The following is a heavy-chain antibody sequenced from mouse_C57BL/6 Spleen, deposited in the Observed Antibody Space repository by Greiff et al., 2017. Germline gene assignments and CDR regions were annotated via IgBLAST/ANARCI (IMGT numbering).Heavy chain of an antibody. D-gene: IGHD2-1*01. V-gene: IGHV1-53*01. J-gene: IGHJ2*01. CDR1: GYTFTSYW. CDR3: ARFLYGNYEGGDYFDY. Sequence: QVQLKQPGTELVKPGASVKLSCKASGYTFTSYWMHWVKQRPGQGLEWIGNINPSNGGTNYNEKFKSKATLTVDKSSSTAYMQLSSLTSEDSAVYYCARFLYGNYEGGDYFDYWGQGTTLTVSS. CDR2: INPSNGGT.